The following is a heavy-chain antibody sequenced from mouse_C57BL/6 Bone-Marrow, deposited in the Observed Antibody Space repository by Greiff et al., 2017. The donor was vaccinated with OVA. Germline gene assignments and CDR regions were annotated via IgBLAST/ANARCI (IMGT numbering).Heavy chain of an antibody. CDR2: IYPGDGDT. CDR3: AREDDGYYLYYFDY. V-gene: IGHV1-80*01. D-gene: IGHD2-3*01. CDR1: GYAFSSYW. J-gene: IGHJ2*01. Sequence: VQLQQSGAELVKPGASVKISCKASGYAFSSYWMNWVKQRPGKGLEWIGQIYPGDGDTNYNGKFKGKATLTADKSSSTAYMQLSSLTSEDSAVYFCAREDDGYYLYYFDYWGQGTTLTVSS.